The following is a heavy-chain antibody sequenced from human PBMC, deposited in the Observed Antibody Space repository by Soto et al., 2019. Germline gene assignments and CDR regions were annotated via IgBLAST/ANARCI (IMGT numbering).Heavy chain of an antibody. CDR1: GYSFTSYW. CDR2: IDPSDSYT. V-gene: IGHV5-10-1*01. D-gene: IGHD5-12*01. J-gene: IGHJ4*02. Sequence: PGESLKISCKGSGYSFTSYWISWVRQMPGKGLEWMGRIDPSDSYTNYSPSFQGHVTISADKSISTAYLQWCSLKASDTAMYYCARRGYSGYEHIDYWGQGTLVTVSS. CDR3: ARRGYSGYEHIDY.